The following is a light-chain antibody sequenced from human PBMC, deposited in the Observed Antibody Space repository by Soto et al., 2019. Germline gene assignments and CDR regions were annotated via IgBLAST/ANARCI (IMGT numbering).Light chain of an antibody. V-gene: IGKV3-15*01. CDR2: GAS. Sequence: EIVMTQSPATLSVPPGERATLSCRASQSVSSSLAWYQQKPGQAPRLLIYGASARATGIPARFSGSGSGTEFTLTIGSLQSEDFAVYYCQQYNNWPLTFGGGTKVDIK. CDR1: QSVSSS. CDR3: QQYNNWPLT. J-gene: IGKJ4*01.